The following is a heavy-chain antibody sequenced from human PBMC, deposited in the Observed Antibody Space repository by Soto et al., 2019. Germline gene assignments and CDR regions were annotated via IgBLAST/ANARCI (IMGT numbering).Heavy chain of an antibody. J-gene: IGHJ6*03. Sequence: GASVKVSCKASGYTFTSYAMHWVRQAPGQRLEWMGWINAGNGNTKYSQKFQGRVTITRDTSASTAYMELSSLRSEDTAVYYCARVIVVVPAARGDYYYYMDVWGKGTTVTVS. CDR1: GYTFTSYA. CDR2: INAGNGNT. CDR3: ARVIVVVPAARGDYYYYMDV. D-gene: IGHD2-2*01. V-gene: IGHV1-3*01.